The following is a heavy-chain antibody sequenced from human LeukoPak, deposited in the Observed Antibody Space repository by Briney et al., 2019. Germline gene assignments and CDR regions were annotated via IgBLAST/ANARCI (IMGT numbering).Heavy chain of an antibody. CDR2: ISGSGGST. CDR3: AKDYDFWSGSMGFDY. CDR1: GFTVSNAW. J-gene: IGHJ4*02. V-gene: IGHV3-23*01. Sequence: GGSLTLSCAASGFTVSNAWMSWVRQAPGKGLEWVSAISGSGGSTFYADSVKGRFTIPRDNSKNTLYLQMNSLRAEDTAVYYCAKDYDFWSGSMGFDYWGQGTLVTVSS. D-gene: IGHD3-3*01.